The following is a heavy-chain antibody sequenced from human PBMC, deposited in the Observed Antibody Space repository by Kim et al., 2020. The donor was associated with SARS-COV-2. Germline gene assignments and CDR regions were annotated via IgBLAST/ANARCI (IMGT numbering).Heavy chain of an antibody. D-gene: IGHD3-22*01. CDR3: ARDYYYDSSGYYYPQYNYYYYGMDV. CDR1: GYTFTGYY. V-gene: IGHV1-2*02. Sequence: ASVKVSCKASGYTFTGYYMYWVRQAPGQGLEWMGWINPNSGGTNYAQKFQGRVTMTRDTSISTAYMELSRLRSDDTAVYYCARDYYYDSSGYYYPQYNYYYYGMDVWGQGTTVTVSS. CDR2: INPNSGGT. J-gene: IGHJ6*02.